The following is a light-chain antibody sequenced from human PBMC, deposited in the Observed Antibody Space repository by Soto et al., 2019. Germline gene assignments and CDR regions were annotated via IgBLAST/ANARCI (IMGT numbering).Light chain of an antibody. J-gene: IGKJ1*01. V-gene: IGKV1-5*01. CDR2: DAS. Sequence: DIQMTQSPSTLSASVGDTVTITCRASQTISRWLAWYQQKPGKAPRLLIYDASSLESGVPPRFSGSGSGTEFTLTISSLQPDDSATYHCLQYDNWPPWTFGQGTKVDIK. CDR1: QTISRW. CDR3: LQYDNWPPWT.